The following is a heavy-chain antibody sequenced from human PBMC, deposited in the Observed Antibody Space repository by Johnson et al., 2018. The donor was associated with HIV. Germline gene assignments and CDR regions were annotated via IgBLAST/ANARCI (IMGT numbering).Heavy chain of an antibody. Sequence: VQLVESGGGLVQPGGSLRLSCEASESTFSSYWMNWLRQAPGKGLEWVANIKQDGSEKYYADSVKGRFTISRDNSKNTLYLQMKSLRAEDTAVYYCARNRPVSYGYRGAFDFWGQGTMVTVSS. J-gene: IGHJ3*01. CDR1: ESTFSSYW. D-gene: IGHD5-18*01. CDR3: ARNRPVSYGYRGAFDF. V-gene: IGHV3-7*01. CDR2: IKQDGSEK.